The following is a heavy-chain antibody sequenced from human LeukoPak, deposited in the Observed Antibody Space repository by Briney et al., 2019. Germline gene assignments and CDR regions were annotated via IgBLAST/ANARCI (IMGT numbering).Heavy chain of an antibody. Sequence: SETLSLTCTVSGVSISTYYWSWIRQPPGKGLEWIGYIYYSGSTNYNPSLKSRVTISVDTSKNQFSLKLSSVTAADTAVYYCASSPPRITMVRGVIITYAFDIWGQGTMVTVSS. J-gene: IGHJ3*02. V-gene: IGHV4-59*01. CDR3: ASSPPRITMVRGVIITYAFDI. CDR2: IYYSGST. CDR1: GVSISTYY. D-gene: IGHD3-10*01.